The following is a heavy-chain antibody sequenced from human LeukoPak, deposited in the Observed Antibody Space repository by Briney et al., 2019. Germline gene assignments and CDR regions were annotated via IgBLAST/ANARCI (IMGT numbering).Heavy chain of an antibody. Sequence: PSETLSLTCTVSGGSISSGDYYWSWIRQPPGKGLEWIGYIYYSGSTYYNPSLKSRVTISVDTSKNQFSLKLSSVTAADTAVYYCAGTGVLEWLDYWGQGTLVTVSS. CDR1: GGSISSGDYY. CDR3: AGTGVLEWLDY. CDR2: IYYSGST. D-gene: IGHD3-3*01. J-gene: IGHJ4*02. V-gene: IGHV4-30-4*08.